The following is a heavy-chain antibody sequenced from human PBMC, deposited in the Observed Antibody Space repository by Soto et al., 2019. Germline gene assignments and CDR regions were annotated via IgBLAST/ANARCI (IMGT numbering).Heavy chain of an antibody. V-gene: IGHV2-70*11. CDR3: ARIRRMGYDFWSGYAPGAFDI. CDR2: IDWDDDK. CDR1: GFSLSTSGMC. Sequence: SGPTLVNPTQTLTLTCTFSGFSLSTSGMCVSWIRQPPGKALEWLARIDWDDDKYYSTSLKTRLTISKDTSKNQVVLTMTNMDPVDTATYYCARIRRMGYDFWSGYAPGAFDIWGQGTMLTVSS. J-gene: IGHJ3*02. D-gene: IGHD3-3*01.